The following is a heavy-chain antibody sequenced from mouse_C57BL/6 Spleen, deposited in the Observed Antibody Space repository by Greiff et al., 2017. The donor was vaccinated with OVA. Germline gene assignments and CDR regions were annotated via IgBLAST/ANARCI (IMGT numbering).Heavy chain of an antibody. J-gene: IGHJ4*01. CDR1: GYTFTSYW. D-gene: IGHD1-1*01. CDR3: ARQDYGSSRYYAMDY. CDR2: IDTSDSYT. V-gene: IGHV1-59*01. Sequence: QVQLQQPGAELVRPGTSVKLSCKASGYTFTSYWMHWVQQRPGQGLEWIGVIDTSDSYTNYNQKFKGKATLTVDTSSSTAYMQLSSLTSEDSAVYFSARQDYGSSRYYAMDYWGQGTSVTVSS.